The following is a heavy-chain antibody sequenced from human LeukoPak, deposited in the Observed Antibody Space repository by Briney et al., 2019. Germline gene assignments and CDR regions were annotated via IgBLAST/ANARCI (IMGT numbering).Heavy chain of an antibody. V-gene: IGHV1-69*13. CDR1: GGTFSSYA. Sequence: SVKVSCKASGGTFSSYAISWVRQAPGQGLEWMGGIIPIFGTANYAQKFQGRVTITADESTSTAYMELSSQRSEDTAVYYCAKDNHYYGSAYYFDYWGQGTLVTVSS. CDR3: AKDNHYYGSAYYFDY. CDR2: IIPIFGTA. J-gene: IGHJ4*02. D-gene: IGHD3-10*01.